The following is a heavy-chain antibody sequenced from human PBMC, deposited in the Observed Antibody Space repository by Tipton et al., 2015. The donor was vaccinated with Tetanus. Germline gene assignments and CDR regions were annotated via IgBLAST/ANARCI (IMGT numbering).Heavy chain of an antibody. CDR2: MYSGGDT. D-gene: IGHD6-19*01. J-gene: IGHJ4*02. CDR3: VRDGGISVWLAY. V-gene: IGHV3-53*01. CDR1: GFIVSSHY. Sequence: SLRLSCVASGFIVSSHYMSWVRQAPGKGLEWVTVMYSGGDTYYVDSVKGRFSISRDNAKNTLYLQMNSLRVEDTAVYYCVRDGGISVWLAYWGQGTLVTVSS.